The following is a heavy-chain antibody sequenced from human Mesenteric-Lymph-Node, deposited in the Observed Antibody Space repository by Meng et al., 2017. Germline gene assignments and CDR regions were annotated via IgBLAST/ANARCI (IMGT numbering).Heavy chain of an antibody. CDR1: GFTFSSYE. CDR3: VKDRRPYYYDSSGYYSIIFDY. V-gene: IGHV3-48*03. D-gene: IGHD3-22*01. CDR2: ISSSGSTI. Sequence: GGSLRLSCAASGFTFSSYEMNWVRQAPGKGLEWVSYISSSGSTIYYADSVKGRFTISRDNSKNTLYLQMNSLRAEDTAVYYCVKDRRPYYYDSSGYYSIIFDYWGQGTLVTVSS. J-gene: IGHJ4*02.